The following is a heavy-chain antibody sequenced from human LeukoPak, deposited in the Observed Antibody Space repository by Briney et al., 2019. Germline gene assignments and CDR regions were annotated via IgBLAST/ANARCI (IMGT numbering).Heavy chain of an antibody. CDR3: ARDLSVYYDSSGYYSAAFDI. Sequence: SETLSLTCTVSGDSISNYHWSWIRQPPGGGLEWIGYIHYSGSTNYNPSLKSRVTISVDTSKNQLSLKLSSVTAADTAVYYCARDLSVYYDSSGYYSAAFDIWGQGTMVTVSS. J-gene: IGHJ3*02. D-gene: IGHD3-22*01. V-gene: IGHV4-59*01. CDR1: GDSISNYH. CDR2: IHYSGST.